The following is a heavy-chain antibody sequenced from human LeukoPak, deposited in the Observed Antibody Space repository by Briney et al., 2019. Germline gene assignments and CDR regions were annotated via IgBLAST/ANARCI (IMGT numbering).Heavy chain of an antibody. CDR3: TTVSWFDP. J-gene: IGHJ5*02. Sequence: GGSLRLSCTASGFTFGDYAMSWFRQAPGKGLEWVGFIRSKAYGGTTEYAASVKGRFTISRDDSKNMLYLQMNSLKIEDTAVYYCTTVSWFDPWGQGILVTVSS. CDR2: IRSKAYGGTT. CDR1: GFTFGDYA. V-gene: IGHV3-49*03.